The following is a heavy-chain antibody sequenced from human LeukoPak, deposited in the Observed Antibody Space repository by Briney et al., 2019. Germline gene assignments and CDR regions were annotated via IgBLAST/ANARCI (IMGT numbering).Heavy chain of an antibody. V-gene: IGHV1-2*02. CDR1: GYSFIAYY. CDR2: INPKTGDT. CDR3: ARDGYRNELDH. Sequence: GASVTVSCKTSGYSFIAYYIHWVRQAPGQGLEWMGWINPKTGDTGYAQKLRGRVTMTRDTSVSTVYMDLSGLRSDDTAVYFCARDGYRNELDHWGRGTRVTVSS. J-gene: IGHJ4*02. D-gene: IGHD5-24*01.